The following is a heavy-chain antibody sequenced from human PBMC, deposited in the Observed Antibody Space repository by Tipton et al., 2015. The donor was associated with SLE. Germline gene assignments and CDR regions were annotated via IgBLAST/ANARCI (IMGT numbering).Heavy chain of an antibody. J-gene: IGHJ6*03. CDR3: AREAKLYYYMDV. CDR1: GGSISSHY. V-gene: IGHV4-34*01. Sequence: TLSLTCTVSGGSISSHYWSWIRQPPGKGLEWIGEINHSGSTNYNPSLKSRVIISVDTSKNQFSLKLSSVTAADTAVYYCAREAKLYYYMDVWGKGTTVTVSS. CDR2: INHSGST.